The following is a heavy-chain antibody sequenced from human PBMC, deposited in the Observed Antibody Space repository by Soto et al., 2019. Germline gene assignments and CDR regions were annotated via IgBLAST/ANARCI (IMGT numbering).Heavy chain of an antibody. Sequence: VGSLRLSCAAPGFTFSTYAMNWVRQAPGEGLEWLSLISGSGSGTYYAGSVKGRFTISRDNSKNTLYLQMNSLRAEDTELYYCAKDQGNTVVGASRGFDHWGQGT. CDR3: AKDQGNTVVGASRGFDH. J-gene: IGHJ4*02. CDR1: GFTFSTYA. CDR2: ISGSGSGT. D-gene: IGHD1-26*01. V-gene: IGHV3-23*01.